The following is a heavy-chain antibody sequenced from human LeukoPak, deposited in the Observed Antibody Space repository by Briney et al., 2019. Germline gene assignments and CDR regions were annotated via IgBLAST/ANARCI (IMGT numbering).Heavy chain of an antibody. D-gene: IGHD3-3*02. V-gene: IGHV3-20*04. CDR1: GFTFVDYG. CDR3: ARDRLGPSFSVSHFDL. CDR2: INYNGAIT. J-gene: IGHJ4*02. Sequence: GGSLRLSCATSGFTFVDYGLSWVRRAPGKGLEWLCAINYNGAITDYADSVKGRFTISRDNAKNSLYLRMDSLRAEDTALYYCARDRLGPSFSVSHFDLWGQGTLVTVPS.